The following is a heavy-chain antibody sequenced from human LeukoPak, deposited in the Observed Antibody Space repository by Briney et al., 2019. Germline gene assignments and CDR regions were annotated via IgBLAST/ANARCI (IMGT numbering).Heavy chain of an antibody. V-gene: IGHV1-69*01. CDR1: GGTFSSYA. CDR3: ARRGAYYYGSGSPGAFDI. J-gene: IGHJ3*02. D-gene: IGHD3-10*01. CDR2: IIPIFGTA. Sequence: SVKVSCKASGGTFSSYAISWVRQAPGQGLEWMGGIIPIFGTANYAQKFLGRVTIIADESTSTAYMELSSLRSEDTAVYYCARRGAYYYGSGSPGAFDIWGQGTMVTVSS.